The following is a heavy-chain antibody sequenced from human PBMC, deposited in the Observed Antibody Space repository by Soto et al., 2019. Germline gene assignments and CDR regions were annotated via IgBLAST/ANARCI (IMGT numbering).Heavy chain of an antibody. CDR3: ARRHPLYYYGSGNGYYYGMDV. D-gene: IGHD3-10*01. Sequence: PGGSLRLSCAASGFTFSSYSMNWVRQAPGKGLEWVSYISSSSSTIYYADSVKGRFTISRDNAKNSLYLQMNSLRDEDTAVYYCARRHPLYYYGSGNGYYYGMDVWGQGTTVTVSS. V-gene: IGHV3-48*02. J-gene: IGHJ6*02. CDR1: GFTFSSYS. CDR2: ISSSSSTI.